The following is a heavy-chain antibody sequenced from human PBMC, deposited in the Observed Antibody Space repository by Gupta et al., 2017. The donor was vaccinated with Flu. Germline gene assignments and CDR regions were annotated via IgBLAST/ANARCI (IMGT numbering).Heavy chain of an antibody. Sequence: MNWVRQAPGKGLEWVSIMYSDGSTYYADSVKGRFTISRDTSKNTLYLQMNRLKIEDTAMYYCARDLRRYFDSWGQGTLVTVSS. CDR2: MYSDGST. CDR3: ARDLRRYFDS. J-gene: IGHJ4*02. V-gene: IGHV3-53*05.